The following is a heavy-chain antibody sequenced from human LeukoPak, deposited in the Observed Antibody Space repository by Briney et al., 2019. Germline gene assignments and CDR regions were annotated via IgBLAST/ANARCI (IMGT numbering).Heavy chain of an antibody. CDR2: ISSSSSYI. CDR1: GFTFSSYS. Sequence: PGGSLRLSCAASGFTFSSYSMTWVRQAPGKGLEWVSSISSSSSYIYYADSVKGRFTISRDNSKNTLYLQMNSLRAEDTAVYYCAKDCWFDPWGQGTLVTVSS. J-gene: IGHJ5*02. V-gene: IGHV3-21*04. CDR3: AKDCWFDP.